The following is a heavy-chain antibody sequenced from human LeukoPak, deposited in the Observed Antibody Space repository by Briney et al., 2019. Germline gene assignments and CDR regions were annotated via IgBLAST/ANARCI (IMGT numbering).Heavy chain of an antibody. V-gene: IGHV4-4*07. CDR3: ARRLARITMMRGAFDI. CDR1: GGSISSYY. CDR2: IYTSGST. J-gene: IGHJ3*02. D-gene: IGHD3-22*01. Sequence: SETLSLTCTVSGGSISSYYWSWIRQPAGKGLEWIGRIYTSGSTNYNPSLKSRVTMSVDTSKNQFSLKLSSVTAADTAVYYCARRLARITMMRGAFDIWGQGTMVTVSS.